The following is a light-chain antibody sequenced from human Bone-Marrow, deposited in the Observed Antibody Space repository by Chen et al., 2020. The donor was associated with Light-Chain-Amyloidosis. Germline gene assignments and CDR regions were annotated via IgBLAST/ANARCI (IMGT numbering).Light chain of an antibody. CDR2: RDT. J-gene: IGLJ2*01. Sequence: SYELTQPPSVSVSPGQTARITCSVTDLPTKYTYWYQQKRGQAPVLVIHRDTERPSGISERFSGSSSGTTATLTISGVQAEDEADYHCQSADSSGTYEVIFGGGTKLTVL. CDR1: DLPTKY. V-gene: IGLV3-25*03. CDR3: QSADSSGTYEVI.